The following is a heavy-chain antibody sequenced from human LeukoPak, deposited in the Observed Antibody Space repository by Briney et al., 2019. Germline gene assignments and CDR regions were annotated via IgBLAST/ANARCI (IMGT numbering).Heavy chain of an antibody. Sequence: SETLSLTCTVSGGSISTSAFYWGWIRQPPGRGLEWIGSIYDSGNEFYNPSLKSRVTISADTSKNQFSLKLNSVTAADTAMYYCARQISDYYYYYMDVWGEGITVTVSS. CDR3: ARQISDYYYYYMDV. D-gene: IGHD2/OR15-2a*01. CDR2: IYDSGNE. J-gene: IGHJ6*03. V-gene: IGHV4-39*01. CDR1: GGSISTSAFY.